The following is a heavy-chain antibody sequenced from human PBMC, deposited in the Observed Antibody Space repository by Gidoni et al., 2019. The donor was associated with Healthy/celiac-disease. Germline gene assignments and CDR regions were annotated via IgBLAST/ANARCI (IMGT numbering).Heavy chain of an antibody. Sequence: QLPLQASGPGLVKPSETLSLTCTVSGGSICSSSYYWGWIRPPPGKGLEWIGSIYYSGSTYYNPSLKSRVTISVDTSKNQFSLKLSSVTAADTAVYYCASWGDIVVVPADYWGQGTLVTVSS. CDR2: IYYSGST. CDR3: ASWGDIVVVPADY. D-gene: IGHD2-2*01. CDR1: GGSICSSSYY. V-gene: IGHV4-39*01. J-gene: IGHJ4*02.